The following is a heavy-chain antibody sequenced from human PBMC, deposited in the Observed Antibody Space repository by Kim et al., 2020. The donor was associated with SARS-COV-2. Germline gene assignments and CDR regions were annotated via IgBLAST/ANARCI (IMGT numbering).Heavy chain of an antibody. CDR1: GFTFSSYA. Sequence: GGSLRLSCSASGFTFSSYAMHWVRQAPGKGLEYVSAISSNGGSTYYADSVKGRFTISRDNSKNTLYLQMSSLRAEDTAVYYCVKDESPPITGTSYSAKDAFDIWGQGTMVTVSS. CDR2: ISSNGGST. D-gene: IGHD1-7*01. V-gene: IGHV3-64D*06. J-gene: IGHJ3*02. CDR3: VKDESPPITGTSYSAKDAFDI.